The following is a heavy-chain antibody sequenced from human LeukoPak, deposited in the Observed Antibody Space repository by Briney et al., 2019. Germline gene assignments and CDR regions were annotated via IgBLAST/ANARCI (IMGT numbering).Heavy chain of an antibody. CDR2: ISYDGSNK. Sequence: PGRSLRLSCAASGFTFSSYAMYWVRQAPGKGLGWVAVISYDGSNKYYADSVKGRFTISRDNSKITLYLQMNSLRAEDTAVYYCARESGSYYSDYWGQGTLVTVSS. V-gene: IGHV3-30*04. J-gene: IGHJ4*02. CDR1: GFTFSSYA. CDR3: ARESGSYYSDY. D-gene: IGHD1-26*01.